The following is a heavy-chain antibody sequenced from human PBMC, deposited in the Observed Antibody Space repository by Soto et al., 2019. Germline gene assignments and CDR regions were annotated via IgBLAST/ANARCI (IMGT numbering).Heavy chain of an antibody. CDR2: ISWNSGRI. V-gene: IGHV3-9*01. D-gene: IGHD3-16*02. CDR1: GFTFDDYA. Sequence: EVQLVESGGGLVQPGRSLSLSCAASGFTFDDYAMHWVRQAPGKGLEWVSGISWNSGRIGYADSVKGRFTISRDNANNSLYLQMNSLRVEDTAFYYCAKDVEPGEISDYYFDPWGQGILVTVSS. J-gene: IGHJ4*02. CDR3: AKDVEPGEISDYYFDP.